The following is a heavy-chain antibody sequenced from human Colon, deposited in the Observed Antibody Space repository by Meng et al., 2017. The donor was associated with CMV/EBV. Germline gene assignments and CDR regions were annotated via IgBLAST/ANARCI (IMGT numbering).Heavy chain of an antibody. CDR3: ARMALHWYFDL. J-gene: IGHJ2*01. D-gene: IGHD5-24*01. V-gene: IGHV4-39*07. Sequence: LQEPGPGLVKPSGTLSLTCTVSGDSISGRSYYWGWIRQPPGKGLEWIASIYYTGNDYHNPSLKSRVTISIDTSNNQFSLRLTSVTAADTAVYYCARMALHWYFDLWGRGTLVTVSS. CDR1: GDSISGRSYY. CDR2: IYYTGND.